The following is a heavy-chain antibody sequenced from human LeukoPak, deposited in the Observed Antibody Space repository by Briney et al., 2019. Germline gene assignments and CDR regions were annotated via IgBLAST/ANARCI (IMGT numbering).Heavy chain of an antibody. V-gene: IGHV4-4*07. CDR2: IDTSGNT. CDR1: GGSISSYY. J-gene: IGHJ6*03. Sequence: PSETLSLTCTVSGGSISSYYWSWIRQPAGKGLEWIGRIDTSGNTNYKPSLKSRVTMSVDTSKNQFSLKLSSVTAADTAVYYCARQTRYPLYYMDVWGKGTTVTISS. CDR3: ARQTRYPLYYMDV. D-gene: IGHD1-14*01.